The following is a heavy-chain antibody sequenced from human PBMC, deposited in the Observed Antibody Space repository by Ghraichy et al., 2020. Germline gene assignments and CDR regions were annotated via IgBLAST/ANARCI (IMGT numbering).Heavy chain of an antibody. CDR2: INSDGHST. CDR1: GFTFSSYW. Sequence: GGSLRLSCAASGFTFSSYWMHWVRQAPGKGLVWVSRINSDGHSTNYADSVKGRFTISRDNAKNTLYLQMDSLRAEDTAVYYCARVGYFDPNYYYYYGMDVWGQGTTVTVSS. J-gene: IGHJ6*02. CDR3: ARVGYFDPNYYYYYGMDV. V-gene: IGHV3-74*01. D-gene: IGHD3-9*01.